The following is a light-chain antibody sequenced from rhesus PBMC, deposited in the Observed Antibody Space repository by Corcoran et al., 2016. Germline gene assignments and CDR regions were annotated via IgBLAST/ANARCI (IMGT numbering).Light chain of an antibody. CDR3: LQYNSDPLT. V-gene: IGKV1-43*02. Sequence: DIQMTQSPSSLSASVGDRVTITCRASQGISTYLNWYQQKPGKAPKRLIYAASSLESGVPSRFCGCGSGTDFTFTISSLQPEDFATYYCLQYNSDPLTFGGGTKVEIK. CDR1: QGISTY. J-gene: IGKJ4*01. CDR2: AAS.